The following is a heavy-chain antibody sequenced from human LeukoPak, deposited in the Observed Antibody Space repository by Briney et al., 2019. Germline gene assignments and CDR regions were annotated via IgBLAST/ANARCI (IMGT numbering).Heavy chain of an antibody. Sequence: PGGSLRLSCAVSGFTVSSNYMSWVRQAPGKGLEWVSLIHSGGTTDYADPVKDRFTISRDYSKNTVNLQINSLRAEDTAVYYCARERRYCSGDNCYSGLDYWGQGTLVTVSS. V-gene: IGHV3-53*01. CDR3: ARERRYCSGDNCYSGLDY. CDR2: IHSGGTT. D-gene: IGHD2-15*01. J-gene: IGHJ4*02. CDR1: GFTVSSNY.